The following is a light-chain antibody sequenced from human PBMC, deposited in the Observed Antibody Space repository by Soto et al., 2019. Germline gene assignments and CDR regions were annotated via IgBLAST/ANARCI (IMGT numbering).Light chain of an antibody. CDR2: AAS. Sequence: DIQMTQSPSSLSASVGDRVTITCRASQNIDNYLNWFHQKPGSAPKLLFHAASTLQSGVPSRFSGSGSGTHFTLTISSLQPEDVATYYCQQSYDTPLTFGGGTRVEIK. V-gene: IGKV1-39*01. J-gene: IGKJ4*01. CDR1: QNIDNY. CDR3: QQSYDTPLT.